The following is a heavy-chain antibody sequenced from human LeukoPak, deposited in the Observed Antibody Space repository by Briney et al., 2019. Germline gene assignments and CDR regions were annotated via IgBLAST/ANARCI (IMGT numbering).Heavy chain of an antibody. Sequence: GGSLRLSCAASGFTFSSYAMSWVRQAPGKGLEWVSAIRGSGGTTFYADSVKGRFTVSRDNSKNTLYLQMITLRAEDTAVYYCAKVNWCSATCADAWGQGTLVTVSS. CDR2: IRGSGGTT. D-gene: IGHD2-2*01. V-gene: IGHV3-23*01. J-gene: IGHJ4*02. CDR3: AKVNWCSATCADA. CDR1: GFTFSSYA.